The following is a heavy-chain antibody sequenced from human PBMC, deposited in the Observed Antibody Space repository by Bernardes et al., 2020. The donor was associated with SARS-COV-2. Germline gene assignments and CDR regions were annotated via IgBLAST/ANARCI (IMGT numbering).Heavy chain of an antibody. J-gene: IGHJ3*02. D-gene: IGHD2-2*01. CDR1: GGSISSYY. CDR3: ARANDCSSTSCYRPAFDI. Sequence: SETLSLTCTVSGGSISSYYWSWIRQPPGKGLEWIGYIYYSGSTNYNPSLKSRVTISVDTSKNQFSLKLSSVTAADTAVYYCARANDCSSTSCYRPAFDIWGQGTMVTVSS. V-gene: IGHV4-59*01. CDR2: IYYSGST.